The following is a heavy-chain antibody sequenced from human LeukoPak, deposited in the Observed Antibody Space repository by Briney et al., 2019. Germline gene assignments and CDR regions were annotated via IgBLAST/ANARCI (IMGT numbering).Heavy chain of an antibody. V-gene: IGHV1-69*05. CDR1: GGTFSSDA. Sequence: ASVKVSCKTSGGTFSSDAISWVRQAPGQGLEWMGGIIPIFGTANYAQKFQGRVTITTDESTSTAYMELSSLRSEDTAVYYCAREGDGIVAIFGGAFDIWGQGTMVTVSS. CDR2: IIPIFGTA. CDR3: AREGDGIVAIFGGAFDI. D-gene: IGHD5-12*01. J-gene: IGHJ3*02.